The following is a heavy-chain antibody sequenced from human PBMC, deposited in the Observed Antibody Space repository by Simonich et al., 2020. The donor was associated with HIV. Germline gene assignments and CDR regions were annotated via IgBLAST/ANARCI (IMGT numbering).Heavy chain of an antibody. CDR1: GGSISSSSYY. D-gene: IGHD6-19*01. V-gene: IGHV4-39*01. Sequence: QLQLQESGPGLVKPSETLSLTCTVSGGSISSSSYYWGWIRQPPGKGLEWIGSIYFYWSTSYNPSLKRRVTISVDTAKNQFSLRLTSLTAADTAVYYCARRGRIAVTGYYFDYWGQGTLVTVSS. CDR3: ARRGRIAVTGYYFDY. CDR2: IYFYWST. J-gene: IGHJ4*02.